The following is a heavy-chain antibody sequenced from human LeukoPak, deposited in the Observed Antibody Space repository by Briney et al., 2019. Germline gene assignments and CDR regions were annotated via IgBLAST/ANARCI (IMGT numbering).Heavy chain of an antibody. CDR3: ARVWGIAAAGGEIEY. CDR2: ISSSSRTI. D-gene: IGHD6-13*01. CDR1: GFTFSSYS. J-gene: IGHJ4*02. Sequence: GVSLRLSCAASGFTFSSYSMNWVRQAPGKGLEWVSYISSSSRTIYYADSVKGRFTISRDNAKNSLYLQMNSLRDEDTAVYYCARVWGIAAAGGEIEYWGQGTLVTVSS. V-gene: IGHV3-48*02.